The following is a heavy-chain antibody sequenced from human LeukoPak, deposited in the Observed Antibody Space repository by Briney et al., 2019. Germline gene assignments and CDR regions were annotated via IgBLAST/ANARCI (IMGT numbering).Heavy chain of an antibody. D-gene: IGHD3-9*01. Sequence: GGSLRLSCAASGFTFSSYAMSWVREAPARGLEWVSSLRGNGDTFYADSVKGRFTLSRDDSRNTVYLQLNNLRVEDAAVYYCARHSSYILTDFYFDYWGQGTLVTVSS. V-gene: IGHV3-23*01. J-gene: IGHJ4*02. CDR1: GFTFSSYA. CDR2: LRGNGDT. CDR3: ARHSSYILTDFYFDY.